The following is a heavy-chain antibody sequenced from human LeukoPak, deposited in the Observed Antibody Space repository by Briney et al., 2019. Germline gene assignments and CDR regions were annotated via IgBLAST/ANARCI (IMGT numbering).Heavy chain of an antibody. V-gene: IGHV4-59*01. CDR3: ARDSLYGELDY. Sequence: SETLSLTCTVSGGSISSYYWSWIRQPPGEGLEWIGYIYYSGSTNYNPSLKSRVTISVDTSKNQFSLKLSSVTAADTAVYYCARDSLYGELDYWGQGTLVTVSS. CDR1: GGSISSYY. D-gene: IGHD3-10*01. CDR2: IYYSGST. J-gene: IGHJ4*02.